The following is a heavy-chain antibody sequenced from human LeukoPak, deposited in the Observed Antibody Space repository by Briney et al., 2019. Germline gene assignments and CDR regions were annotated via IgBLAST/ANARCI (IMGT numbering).Heavy chain of an antibody. D-gene: IGHD6-19*01. J-gene: IGHJ5*02. Sequence: SETLSLTCTVSGGSINSYYWSWIRQPPGKGLEWIGYIYYSGSTNYNPSLKSRVTISVDTSKNQFSLKLSSVTAADTAVYYCARDVAGNNWFDPWGQGTLVTVSS. CDR1: GGSINSYY. CDR2: IYYSGST. CDR3: ARDVAGNNWFDP. V-gene: IGHV4-59*01.